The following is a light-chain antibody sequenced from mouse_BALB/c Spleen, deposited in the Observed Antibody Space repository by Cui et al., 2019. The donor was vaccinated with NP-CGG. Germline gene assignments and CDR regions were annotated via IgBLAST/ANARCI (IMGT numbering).Light chain of an antibody. J-gene: IGLJ1*01. Sequence: QPLVPQAAALTSSPGETVTPTCRSSTGAVTTSNYANWVQEKPDHLFTGLMGGTNNRAPGVPARFSGSLIGDKAALTITGAQTEDEAIYFCALWYSNHWVFGGGTKLTVL. CDR3: ALWYSNHWV. V-gene: IGLV1*01. CDR1: TGAVTTSNY. CDR2: GTN.